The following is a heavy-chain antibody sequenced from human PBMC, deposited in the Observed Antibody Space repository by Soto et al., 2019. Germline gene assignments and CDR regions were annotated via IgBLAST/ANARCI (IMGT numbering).Heavy chain of an antibody. D-gene: IGHD5-18*01. CDR2: ISAYNGNT. CDR3: ARGVYNYGIREYGYNWFDP. V-gene: IGHV1-18*04. CDR1: GYTFTSYG. J-gene: IGHJ5*02. Sequence: PSVKVSCKASGYTFTSYGISWVRQAPGQGLEWMGWISAYNGNTNYAQKLQGRVTMTTDTSTSTAYMELRSLRSDDTAVYYCARGVYNYGIREYGYNWFDPWGQGTLVTVSS.